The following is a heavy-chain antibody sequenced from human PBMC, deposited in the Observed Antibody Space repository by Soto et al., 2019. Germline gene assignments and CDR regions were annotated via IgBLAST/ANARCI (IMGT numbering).Heavy chain of an antibody. Sequence: EVQLVESGGGLVQPGRSLRLSCAASGFTFDDYAMHWVRQAPGKGLECVSGISWNSGSIGYADSVKGRFTISRDNAKNSLYLQMNSLRAEDTALYYCAKNLDYWGQGTLVTVSS. J-gene: IGHJ4*02. V-gene: IGHV3-9*01. CDR3: AKNLDY. CDR2: ISWNSGSI. CDR1: GFTFDDYA.